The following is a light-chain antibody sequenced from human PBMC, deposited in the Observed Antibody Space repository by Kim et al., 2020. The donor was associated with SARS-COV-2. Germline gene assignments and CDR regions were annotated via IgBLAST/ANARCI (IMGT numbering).Light chain of an antibody. CDR1: SLRSYY. CDR3: NSRVSSGNHLV. J-gene: IGLJ2*01. Sequence: SSELTQDPAVSVALGQTVRITCHGDSLRSYYASRYQQKPGQAPVLVIYGKNNRPSGIPDRFSGSSSGNTASSTITGAQAEDEADYYCNSRVSSGNHLVFG. CDR2: GKN. V-gene: IGLV3-19*01.